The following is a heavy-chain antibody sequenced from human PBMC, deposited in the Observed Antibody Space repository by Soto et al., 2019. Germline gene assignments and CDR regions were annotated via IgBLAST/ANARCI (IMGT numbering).Heavy chain of an antibody. V-gene: IGHV3-74*03. CDR3: ARGPGHGGSYYEH. D-gene: IGHD1-26*01. J-gene: IGHJ4*02. CDR1: GFTLSNHW. CDR2: ISTDGSRT. Sequence: GGSLRLSCVASGFTLSNHWMYWVRQVPGKGLVWVSRISTDGSRTEYADSVQGRFTISRDNAKNTMFLQVDSLRVEDTGVYYCARGPGHGGSYYEHWGQGTLVTVSS.